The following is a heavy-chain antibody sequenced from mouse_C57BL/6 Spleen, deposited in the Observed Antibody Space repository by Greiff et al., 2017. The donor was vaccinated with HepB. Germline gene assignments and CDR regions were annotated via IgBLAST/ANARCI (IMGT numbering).Heavy chain of an antibody. CDR3: ARTPYDPFDY. CDR1: GYAFSSSW. CDR2: IYPGDGDT. V-gene: IGHV1-82*01. D-gene: IGHD2-3*01. J-gene: IGHJ2*01. Sequence: VKLMESGPELVKPGASVKISCKASGYAFSSSWMNWVKQRPGKGLEWIGRIYPGDGDTNYNGKFKGKATLTADKSSSTAYMQLSSLTSEDSAVYFCARTPYDPFDYWGQGTTLTVSS.